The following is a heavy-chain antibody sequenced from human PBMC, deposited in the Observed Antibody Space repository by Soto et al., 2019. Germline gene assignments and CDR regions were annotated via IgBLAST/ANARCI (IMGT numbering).Heavy chain of an antibody. CDR1: GFTFSSYG. CDR2: ISYDGSNK. D-gene: IGHD3-10*01. J-gene: IGHJ6*02. CDR3: AKPRGFYYYYYGMDV. Sequence: PGGSLRLSCAASGFTFSSYGMHWVRQAPGKGLEWVAVISYDGSNKYYADSVKGRFTISRDNSKNTLYLQMNGLRAEDTAVYYCAKPRGFYYYYYGMDVWGQGTTVPVSS. V-gene: IGHV3-30*18.